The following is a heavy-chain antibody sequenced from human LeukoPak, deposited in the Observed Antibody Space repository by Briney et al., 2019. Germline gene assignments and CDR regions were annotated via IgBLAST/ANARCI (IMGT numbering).Heavy chain of an antibody. CDR3: ARQLCSSTSCYATNFDL. V-gene: IGHV5-51*01. CDR1: GYSFTSYW. Sequence: GESLKISCKGSGYSFTSYWIGWVRQMPGKGLEWMGIIYPGDSDTRYSPSFQGQVTISADKSISTAYLQRSSLKASDTAMYYCARQLCSSTSCYATNFDLWGRGTLVTVSS. J-gene: IGHJ2*01. D-gene: IGHD2-2*01. CDR2: IYPGDSDT.